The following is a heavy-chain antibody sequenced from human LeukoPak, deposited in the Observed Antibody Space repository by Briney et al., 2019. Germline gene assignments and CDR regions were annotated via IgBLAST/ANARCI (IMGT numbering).Heavy chain of an antibody. CDR1: GDSISRSTYY. Sequence: PSETLSLTCSVSGDSISRSTYYWAWIRQPPGKGLEWIGSVYYGRSPYFNPSLESRATISVDTSKNHFSLKMSSVTAADTAVYYCARSSGTGTFSYWGQGTLVTVSS. D-gene: IGHD6-25*01. CDR3: ARSSGTGTFSY. CDR2: VYYGRSP. V-gene: IGHV4-39*02. J-gene: IGHJ4*02.